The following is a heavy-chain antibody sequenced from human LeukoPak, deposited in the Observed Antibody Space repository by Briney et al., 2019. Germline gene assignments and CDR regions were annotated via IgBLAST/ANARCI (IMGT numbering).Heavy chain of an antibody. D-gene: IGHD5-12*01. V-gene: IGHV1-18*01. CDR1: GYTFTSYG. J-gene: IGHJ4*02. Sequence: GSSVKVSCKASGYTFTSYGINWVRQAPGQGLEWMGWISAYNGNTNYAQKLQGRVTMTTDTSTSTAYMELRSLRSDDTAVYYCARDDALVATGSFDYWGQGTLVTVSS. CDR2: ISAYNGNT. CDR3: ARDDALVATGSFDY.